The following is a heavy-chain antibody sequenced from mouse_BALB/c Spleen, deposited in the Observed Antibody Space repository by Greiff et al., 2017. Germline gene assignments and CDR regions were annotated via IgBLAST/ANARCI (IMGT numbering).Heavy chain of an antibody. CDR2: IDPSDSET. Sequence: QVQLQQSGPQLVRPGASVKISCKASGYSFTSYWMHWVKQRPGQGLEWIGMIDPSDSETRLNQKFKDKATLTVDKSSSTAYMQLSSPTSEDSAVYYCARDDRYFYFDYWGQGTTLTVSS. D-gene: IGHD2-14*01. V-gene: IGHV1S126*01. CDR1: GYSFTSYW. CDR3: ARDDRYFYFDY. J-gene: IGHJ2*01.